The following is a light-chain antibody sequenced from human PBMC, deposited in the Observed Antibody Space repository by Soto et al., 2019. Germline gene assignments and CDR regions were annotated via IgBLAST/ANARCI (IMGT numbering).Light chain of an antibody. Sequence: EAVLTQSPGTLSLPPAERATLSCRTSQSVSSIYLAWYQQKSGQAPRLLIHAASNRATGIPDRFSGSGSGTDFTLTISSLEPEDFAVYYCQLSGPSPMYTFGQGTKLQIK. CDR2: AAS. V-gene: IGKV3-20*01. J-gene: IGKJ2*01. CDR1: QSVSSIY. CDR3: QLSGPSPMYT.